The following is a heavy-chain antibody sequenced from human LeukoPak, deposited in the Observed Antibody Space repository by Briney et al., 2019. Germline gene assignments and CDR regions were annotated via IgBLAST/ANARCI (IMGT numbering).Heavy chain of an antibody. CDR2: INTSGST. CDR1: GGSISSYY. Sequence: PSETLSLTCTVSGGSISSYYCNWIRQPAGKGLEWIGRINTSGSTNYNPSLTSRVTMSIDTSKNQFSLKLRSVTAADTAVYDCARGDIGYNWFDPWGQGTLVTVSS. CDR3: ARGDIGYNWFDP. J-gene: IGHJ5*02. V-gene: IGHV4-4*07. D-gene: IGHD3-9*01.